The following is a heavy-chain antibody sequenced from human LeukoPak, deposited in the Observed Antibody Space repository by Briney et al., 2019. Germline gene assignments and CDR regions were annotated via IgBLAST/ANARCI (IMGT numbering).Heavy chain of an antibody. CDR1: GFTFSDYY. D-gene: IGHD5-18*01. J-gene: IGHJ4*02. V-gene: IGHV3-11*06. Sequence: GGSLRLSCAASGFTFSDYYMSWIRQAPGKGLEWVSSISSSSSYIYYADSVKGRFTISRDNAKNSLYLQMNSLRAEDTAVYYCEKGGYSYGYGYWGQGTLVTVSS. CDR3: EKGGYSYGYGY. CDR2: ISSSSSYI.